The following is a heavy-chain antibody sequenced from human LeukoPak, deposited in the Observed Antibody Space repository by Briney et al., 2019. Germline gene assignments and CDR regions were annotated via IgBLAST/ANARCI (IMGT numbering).Heavy chain of an antibody. Sequence: GGSLRLSCAASGFTFSSYWMTWVRQGPGKGLEWVANIKPDGSLIYYVDSVKGRFTISRDNAKNSLYLQMNSLRAEDTAEYYCAKWELYSGFYYIDYWGQGTLATVSS. V-gene: IGHV3-7*01. CDR1: GFTFSSYW. CDR2: IKPDGSLI. J-gene: IGHJ4*02. D-gene: IGHD1-26*01. CDR3: AKWELYSGFYYIDY.